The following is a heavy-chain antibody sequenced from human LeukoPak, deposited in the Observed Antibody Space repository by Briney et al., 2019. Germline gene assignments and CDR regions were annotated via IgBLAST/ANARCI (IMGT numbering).Heavy chain of an antibody. J-gene: IGHJ4*02. V-gene: IGHV3-74*01. CDR2: INSDGSST. D-gene: IGHD3-22*01. CDR3: ARAGYYYDSSGYYSYYFDY. CDR1: GFTFSSYW. Sequence: GGSLRLSCAASGFTFSSYWMHWVRQAPGKGLVWVSRINSDGSSTSYADSVKGRFTISRDNAKNTLYLQMNSLRAEDTAVYYCARAGYYYDSSGYYSYYFDYWGQGTLVTVSS.